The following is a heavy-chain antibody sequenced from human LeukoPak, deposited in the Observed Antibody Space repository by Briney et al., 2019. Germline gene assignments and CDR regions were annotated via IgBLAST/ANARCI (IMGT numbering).Heavy chain of an antibody. CDR3: ARDRSWFPDY. Sequence: PGGSLRLSCAASGFTFSSYSMNWVRLAPGKGLEWVSSISSSSSYIYYADSVKGRFTISRDNAKNSLYLQMNSLRAEDTAVYYCARDRSWFPDYWGQGTLVTVSS. J-gene: IGHJ4*02. CDR2: ISSSSSYI. CDR1: GFTFSSYS. V-gene: IGHV3-21*01. D-gene: IGHD3-22*01.